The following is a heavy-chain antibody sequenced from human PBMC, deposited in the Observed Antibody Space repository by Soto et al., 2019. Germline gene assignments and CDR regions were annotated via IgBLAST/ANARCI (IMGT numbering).Heavy chain of an antibody. CDR3: ACVLNTIVVVRAASNYYGMDV. D-gene: IGHD2-2*01. CDR1: GYSFTSYW. V-gene: IGHV5-10-1*01. Sequence: PGESLKISCKGSGYSFTSYWITWVRQMPGKGLEWMGRIDPSDSYTNYSPSFQGHVTISADKSISTAFLQWSSLKASDTAMYYYACVLNTIVVVRAASNYYGMDVWGQGTTVTVSS. CDR2: IDPSDSYT. J-gene: IGHJ6*02.